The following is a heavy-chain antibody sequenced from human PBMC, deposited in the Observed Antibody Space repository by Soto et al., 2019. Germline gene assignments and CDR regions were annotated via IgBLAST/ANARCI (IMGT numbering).Heavy chain of an antibody. CDR3: ARPPGYMDV. D-gene: IGHD3-10*01. V-gene: IGHV3-48*03. J-gene: IGHJ6*03. Sequence: GGSLRLSCAASGFTFSNYEMNWVRQAPGKGLEWVSYISSSGSTIYYADSVKGRFTISRDNAKNSLYLQMNSLRAEATAVYYCARPPGYMDVWGKGTTVTVSS. CDR1: GFTFSNYE. CDR2: ISSSGSTI.